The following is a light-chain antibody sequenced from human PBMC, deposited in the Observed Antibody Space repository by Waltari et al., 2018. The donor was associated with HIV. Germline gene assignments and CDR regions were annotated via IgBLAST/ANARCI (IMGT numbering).Light chain of an antibody. J-gene: IGKJ1*01. CDR2: GAS. V-gene: IGKV3-15*01. CDR3: QQYNKWPPT. Sequence: EIVMTQSPATLSVSPGERASLSCRASQSFSSNLAWYQQKPGQAPRLLIYGASTRATGIPARFSGSESGTECTLTISSLQSEDFAVYYCQQYNKWPPTFGQGTKVEIK. CDR1: QSFSSN.